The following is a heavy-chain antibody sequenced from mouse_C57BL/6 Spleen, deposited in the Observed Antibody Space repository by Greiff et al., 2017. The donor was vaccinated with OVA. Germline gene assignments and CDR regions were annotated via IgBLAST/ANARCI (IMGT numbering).Heavy chain of an antibody. Sequence: QRQRSGAELVRPGGSVTLSCKASGYTFTDYEMHWVKQTPVHGLEWIGAIDPETGGTAYNQKFKGKAILTADKSSSTAYMELRSLTSEDSAVYYCTYYSSSYWGQGTTLTVSS. CDR3: TYYSSSY. CDR1: GYTFTDYE. D-gene: IGHD1-1*01. V-gene: IGHV1-15*01. CDR2: IDPETGGT. J-gene: IGHJ2*01.